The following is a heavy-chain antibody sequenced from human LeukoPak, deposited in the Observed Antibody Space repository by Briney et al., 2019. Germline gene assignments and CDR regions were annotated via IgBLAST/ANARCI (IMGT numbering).Heavy chain of an antibody. CDR3: ARVSDIVVVPAAIYWFDP. D-gene: IGHD2-2*01. CDR2: INPNSGGT. V-gene: IGHV1-2*02. CDR1: GYTFTGYY. J-gene: IGHJ5*02. Sequence: VASVKVSCKASGYTFTGYYMHWVRQAPGQGLEWMGWINPNSGGTNYAQKFQGRVTMTRDTSISTAYMELSRLRSDDTAVYYCARVSDIVVVPAAIYWFDPWGQGTLVTVSS.